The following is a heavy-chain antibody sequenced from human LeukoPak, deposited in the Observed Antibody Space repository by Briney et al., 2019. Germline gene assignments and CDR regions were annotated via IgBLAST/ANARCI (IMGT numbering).Heavy chain of an antibody. CDR2: ISWNSGSI. V-gene: IGHV3-9*01. Sequence: GGSLRLSCAASGFTFDDYAMHWVRQAPGKGLEWVSGISWNSGSIGYADSVKGRFTISRDNAKNSLYLQMNSLRAEDTAFYYCARSLGYYYYGMDVWGQGTTVTVSS. CDR1: GFTFDDYA. D-gene: IGHD3-16*01. CDR3: ARSLGYYYYGMDV. J-gene: IGHJ6*02.